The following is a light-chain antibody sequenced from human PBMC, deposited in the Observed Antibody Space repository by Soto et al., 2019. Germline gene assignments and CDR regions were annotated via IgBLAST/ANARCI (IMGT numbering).Light chain of an antibody. CDR1: RRDVGGYNY. CDR3: SSYTSSSTLGV. V-gene: IGLV2-14*01. J-gene: IGLJ1*01. CDR2: DVS. Sequence: QSVLTQPASVSGSPGQSITISCTGTRRDVGGYNYVSWYQQHPGKAPKLMIYDVSNRPSGVSNRFSGSKSGNTASLTISGLQAEDVSDYYCSSYTSSSTLGVFGTGTKVTVL.